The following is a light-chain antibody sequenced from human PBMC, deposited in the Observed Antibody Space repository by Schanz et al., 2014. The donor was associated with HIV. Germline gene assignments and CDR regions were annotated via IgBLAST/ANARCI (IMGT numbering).Light chain of an antibody. CDR1: SSDVGGYNY. CDR2: DVN. J-gene: IGLJ3*02. V-gene: IGLV2-11*01. Sequence: QSALTQPRSVSGSPGQSVAISCTGTSSDVGGYNYVSWYQQHPGKAPKLMIYDVNKRPSGVPDRFSGSKSGNTASLTVSGXQADDEADYYCSSYAATSNVLFGGGTKLTVL. CDR3: SSYAATSNVL.